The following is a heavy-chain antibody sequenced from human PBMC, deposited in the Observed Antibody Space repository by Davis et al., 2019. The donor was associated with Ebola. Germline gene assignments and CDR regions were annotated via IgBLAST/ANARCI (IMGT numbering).Heavy chain of an antibody. Sequence: GESLKISCAASGFTFSSYAMSWVRLAPGKGLEWVSGISGSGGITYHADSVKGRFTISRDNSKKTLYLQMNSLRAEDTAVYYCAKSGLSFGVVKYHYGMDVWGKGTTVTVSS. CDR2: ISGSGGIT. CDR3: AKSGLSFGVVKYHYGMDV. J-gene: IGHJ6*04. D-gene: IGHD3-3*01. V-gene: IGHV3-23*01. CDR1: GFTFSSYA.